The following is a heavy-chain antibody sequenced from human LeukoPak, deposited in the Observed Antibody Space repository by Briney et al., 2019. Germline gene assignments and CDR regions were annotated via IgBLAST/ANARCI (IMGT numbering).Heavy chain of an antibody. CDR1: GFTFSSYG. D-gene: IGHD1-1*01. J-gene: IGHJ4*02. CDR3: ARDPSGGDRSTTFDY. Sequence: GGSLRLSCAASGFTFSSYGMHWVRQAPGKGLEWVAVIWYNGINKYYADSVKGRFTISRDNSKNTLSLQMNSLRAEDTAVFYCARDPSGGDRSTTFDYWGQGTLVTVSS. V-gene: IGHV3-30*19. CDR2: IWYNGINK.